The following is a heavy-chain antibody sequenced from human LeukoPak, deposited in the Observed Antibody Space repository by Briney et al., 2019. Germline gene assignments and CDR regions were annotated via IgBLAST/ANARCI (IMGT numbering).Heavy chain of an antibody. J-gene: IGHJ5*02. CDR3: ATGDSSGYWEPFDP. Sequence: ASVKVSCKVSGYTLTELSMHWVRQAPGKGLEWMGGFDPEDGETIYAQKFQGRVTMTEDTSTDTAYMELSSLRSEGTAVYYCATGDSSGYWEPFDPWGQGTLVTVSS. CDR2: FDPEDGET. D-gene: IGHD3-22*01. CDR1: GYTLTELS. V-gene: IGHV1-24*01.